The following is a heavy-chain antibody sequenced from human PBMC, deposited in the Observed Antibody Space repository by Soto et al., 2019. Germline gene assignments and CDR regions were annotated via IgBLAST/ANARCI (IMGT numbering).Heavy chain of an antibody. D-gene: IGHD3-22*01. CDR2: ISGSGGST. CDR1: GFTFSSYA. Sequence: GGSLRLSCAASGFTFSSYAMSWVRQAPGKGLEWVSAISGSGGSTYYADSVKGRFTISRDNSKNTLYLQMNSLRAEDTAVYYCAHTPLITMIVVVGGKGISRYFDYWGQGTLVTVSS. J-gene: IGHJ4*02. V-gene: IGHV3-23*01. CDR3: AHTPLITMIVVVGGKGISRYFDY.